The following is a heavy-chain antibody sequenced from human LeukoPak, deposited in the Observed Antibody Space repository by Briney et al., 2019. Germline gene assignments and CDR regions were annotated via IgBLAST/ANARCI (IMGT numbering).Heavy chain of an antibody. Sequence: SQTLSLTCAISGDSVPSNSAAWNWIRQSPSRGLEWLGRTYYRSKWYNDYAVSVKSRITINPDTSKNQFSLQLNSVTPEDTAVYYCAREERLRYFDWLLSKFDPWGQGTLVTVSS. V-gene: IGHV6-1*01. CDR2: TYYRSKWYN. J-gene: IGHJ5*02. D-gene: IGHD3-9*01. CDR3: AREERLRYFDWLLSKFDP. CDR1: GDSVPSNSAA.